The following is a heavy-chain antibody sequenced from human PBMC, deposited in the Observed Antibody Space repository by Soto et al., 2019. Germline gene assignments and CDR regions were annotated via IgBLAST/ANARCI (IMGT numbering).Heavy chain of an antibody. Sequence: EVQLVESGGGLVQPGRSLRLSCAASGFTFDDYAMHWVRQAPGKGLEWVSGISWNSGSIGYADSVKGRFTISRDNAKNSLYLQMNRLRAEDTALYYCAKGRGYSYGGPPFDYWGQGTLVTVSS. J-gene: IGHJ4*02. CDR1: GFTFDDYA. D-gene: IGHD5-18*01. CDR3: AKGRGYSYGGPPFDY. CDR2: ISWNSGSI. V-gene: IGHV3-9*01.